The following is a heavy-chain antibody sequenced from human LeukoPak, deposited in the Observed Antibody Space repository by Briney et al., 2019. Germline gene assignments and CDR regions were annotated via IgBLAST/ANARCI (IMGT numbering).Heavy chain of an antibody. CDR2: ISPTGSTT. J-gene: IGHJ4*02. D-gene: IGHD6-6*01. CDR3: ARGPNSNWSGLDF. V-gene: IGHV3-74*01. CDR1: GFSFSGHW. Sequence: PGGSLRLSCTASGFSFSGHWMRWARQLPGKGLVWVSRISPTGSTTSYADSVKGRFTVSRDNAKNTLYLQVNNLRAEDTAVYYCARGPNSNWSGLDFWGQGTLLTVSS.